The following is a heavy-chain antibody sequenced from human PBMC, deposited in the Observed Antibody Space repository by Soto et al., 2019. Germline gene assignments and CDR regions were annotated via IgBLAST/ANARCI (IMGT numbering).Heavy chain of an antibody. V-gene: IGHV3-33*01. J-gene: IGHJ6*02. CDR1: GFTFSSYG. Sequence: GGSLRLSCAASGFTFSSYGMHWVRQAPGKGLEWVAVIWYDGSNKYYADSVKGRFTISRDNSKNTLYLQMNSLRAEDTAVYYCARFGYDFWSGDYSAYGMDVWGQGTTVTVSS. CDR3: ARFGYDFWSGDYSAYGMDV. D-gene: IGHD3-3*01. CDR2: IWYDGSNK.